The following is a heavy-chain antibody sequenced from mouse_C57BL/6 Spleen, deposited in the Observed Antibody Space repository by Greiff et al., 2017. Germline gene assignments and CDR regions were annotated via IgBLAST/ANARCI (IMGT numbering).Heavy chain of an antibody. D-gene: IGHD1-1*01. Sequence: DVKLVESGGGLVKPGGSLKLSCAASGFTFSDYGMHWIRQAPEKGLEWVAYISSGSSTIYYADTVKGRFTISRDNAKNTLFLQMTSLRSEDTAMYYCARPYYGSSFDYWGQGTTLTVSS. CDR1: GFTFSDYG. CDR3: ARPYYGSSFDY. J-gene: IGHJ2*01. V-gene: IGHV5-17*01. CDR2: ISSGSSTI.